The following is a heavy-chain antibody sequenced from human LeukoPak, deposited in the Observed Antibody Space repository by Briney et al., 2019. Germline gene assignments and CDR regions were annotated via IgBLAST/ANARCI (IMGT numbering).Heavy chain of an antibody. V-gene: IGHV4-4*07. Sequence: PETLSLTCTVSGGSISSYYWSWIRQPAGKGLEWIGRIYTSGSTNYNPSLKSRVTISVDTSKNQFSLKLSSVTAADTAVYYCARGGTGALRITIFDWGQGTLVTVSS. CDR1: GGSISSYY. CDR2: IYTSGST. J-gene: IGHJ4*02. CDR3: ARGGTGALRITIFD. D-gene: IGHD3-9*01.